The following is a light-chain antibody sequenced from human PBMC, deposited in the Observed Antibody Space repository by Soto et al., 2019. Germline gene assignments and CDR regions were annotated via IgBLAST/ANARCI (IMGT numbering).Light chain of an antibody. V-gene: IGLV4-69*01. J-gene: IGLJ1*01. CDR2: VNSDGSH. Sequence: QLVLTQSPSASASLGASVKLTCTLSSGHTSYGIAWHQQQPEKGPRYLLKVNSDGSHTKGDGIPDRFSGSSSGAEHYLTISSLQSEDEADYYCQAWGTGIRVFGTGTKLTVL. CDR1: SGHTSYG. CDR3: QAWGTGIRV.